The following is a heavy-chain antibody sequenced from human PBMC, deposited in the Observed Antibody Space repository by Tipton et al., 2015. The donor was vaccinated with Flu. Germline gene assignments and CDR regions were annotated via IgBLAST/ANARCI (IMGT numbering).Heavy chain of an antibody. CDR2: TTYSGTT. Sequence: TLSLTCTVSGDSMGTYSWSWIRQPPGKGLEWIGYTTYSGTTSYNPSLQSRVSISIDTSKNQFSLKLSSVTAADTAVYYCARGGGEFGDGALDIWGQGTVVAVSS. D-gene: IGHD3-10*01. CDR1: GDSMGTYS. V-gene: IGHV4-59*08. CDR3: ARGGGEFGDGALDI. J-gene: IGHJ3*02.